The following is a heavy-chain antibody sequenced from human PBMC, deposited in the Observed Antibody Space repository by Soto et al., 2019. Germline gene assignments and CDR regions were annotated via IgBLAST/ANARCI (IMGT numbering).Heavy chain of an antibody. V-gene: IGHV3-74*01. CDR3: AREALLNWFDP. CDR1: GFTFRSYW. Sequence: GGSLRLSCAVSGFTFRSYWMHWVRQAPGKGLVWVSRVDSDGSGTIYADSVKGRFTVSRDNAKNSLYLQMNSLRAEDTAVYYCAREALLNWFDPWGQGTLVTVSS. D-gene: IGHD2-15*01. CDR2: VDSDGSGT. J-gene: IGHJ5*02.